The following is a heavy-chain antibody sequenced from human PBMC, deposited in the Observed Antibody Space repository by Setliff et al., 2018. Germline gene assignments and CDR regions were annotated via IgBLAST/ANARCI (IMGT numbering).Heavy chain of an antibody. Sequence: ASVKVSCKASGYSFTSYGISWVRQAPGQGLEWMGWISAYNDNKNYAQKFQGRVTMTTDTSTNTVFMELRSLRSDDTAMFYCARVVYYASGSSLSYGMDVWGHGTLVNVSS. J-gene: IGHJ6*02. V-gene: IGHV1-18*01. CDR1: GYSFTSYG. CDR2: ISAYNDNK. CDR3: ARVVYYASGSSLSYGMDV. D-gene: IGHD3-10*01.